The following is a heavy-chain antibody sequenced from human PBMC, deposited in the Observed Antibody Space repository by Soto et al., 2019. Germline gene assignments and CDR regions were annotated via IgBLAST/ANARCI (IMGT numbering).Heavy chain of an antibody. CDR2: ILPIFGTP. V-gene: IGHV1-69*13. J-gene: IGHJ4*02. CDR1: GGTFSNSA. D-gene: IGHD5-18*01. Sequence: ASVKVSCKASGGTFSNSAIIWVRQAPGQGLEWMGGILPIFGTPNYAQKFQGRLTISADEFSSTAYMELNILRSEDTAVYYCATPAEAPDTAMHKRLAHLGKGNLVIVSS. CDR3: ATPAEAPDTAMHKRLAH.